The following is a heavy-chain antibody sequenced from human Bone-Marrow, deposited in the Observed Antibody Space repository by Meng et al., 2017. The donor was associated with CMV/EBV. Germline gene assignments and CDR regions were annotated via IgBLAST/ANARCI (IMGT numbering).Heavy chain of an antibody. J-gene: IGHJ6*02. CDR3: ARGPANWNAKYYYYYYGMDV. Sequence: SEPLTLTCAVYGGSFSGYYWSWIRQPPGKGLEWIGEINHSGSTNYNPSLKSRVTISVDTSKTPFSLKLSSVTAADTAVYYCARGPANWNAKYYYYYYGMDVWGQGTTVTVSS. CDR2: INHSGST. V-gene: IGHV4-34*01. CDR1: GGSFSGYY. D-gene: IGHD1-20*01.